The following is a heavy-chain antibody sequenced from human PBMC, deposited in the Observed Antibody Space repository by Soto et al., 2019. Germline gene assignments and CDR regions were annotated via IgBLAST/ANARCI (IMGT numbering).Heavy chain of an antibody. Sequence: DAVKVSGNASGYTFTCYYMNWVRQAPGQGLERMGWINPNSGGTNYAQKFQGRVTMTRDTSISTAYMELSRLRSDDTAVYYCARESGGWQWLAVDTATMYNWFDPWGQGTLVPVSS. V-gene: IGHV1-2*02. CDR2: INPNSGGT. D-gene: IGHD5-18*01. CDR1: GYTFTCYY. CDR3: ARESGGWQWLAVDTATMYNWFDP. J-gene: IGHJ5*02.